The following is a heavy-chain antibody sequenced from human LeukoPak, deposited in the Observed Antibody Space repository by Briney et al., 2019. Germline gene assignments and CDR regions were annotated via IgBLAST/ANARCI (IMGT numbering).Heavy chain of an antibody. D-gene: IGHD2-2*01. J-gene: IGHJ5*02. CDR1: GDSVSSNSFT. CDR3: ARRLTQYDCFDP. V-gene: IGHV6-1*01. Sequence: SQTLSLTCAISGDSVSSNSFTWNWIRQSPSRGLEWLGRTYYRSTWYNDYAVSVRGRITVNPDTSKNQFSLHLNSVTPEDTAVYYCARRLTQYDCFDPWGQGILVTVSS. CDR2: TYYRSTWYN.